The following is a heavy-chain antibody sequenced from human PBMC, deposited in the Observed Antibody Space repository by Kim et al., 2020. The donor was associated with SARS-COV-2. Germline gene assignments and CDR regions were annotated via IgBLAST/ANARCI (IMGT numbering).Heavy chain of an antibody. D-gene: IGHD4-4*01. CDR3: ARDHQYSIDY. J-gene: IGHJ4*02. CDR2: TYYRSKWYN. Sequence: SQTLSLTCAISGDSVSSDSVAWNWIRQSPSRGLEWLGRTYYRSKWYNDYAVSVNSRITISPDTSKNQFSLQLNSVAPEDTAVYYCARDHQYSIDYWGQGTLVTVSS. CDR1: GDSVSSDSVA. V-gene: IGHV6-1*01.